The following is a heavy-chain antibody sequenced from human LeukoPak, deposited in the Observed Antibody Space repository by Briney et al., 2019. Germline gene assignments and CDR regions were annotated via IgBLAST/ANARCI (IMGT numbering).Heavy chain of an antibody. J-gene: IGHJ4*02. CDR3: ARGRRGSIVATIFDY. V-gene: IGHV4-39*01. CDR2: IYYSGST. CDR1: GGSISSSSYY. Sequence: SETLSLTCTVSGGSISSSSYYWGWIRQPPGKGLEWIGSIYYSGSTYYNPSLKSRVTISVDTSKNQFSLKLSSVTAADTAVYYCARGRRGSIVATIFDYWGQGTLVTVSS. D-gene: IGHD5-12*01.